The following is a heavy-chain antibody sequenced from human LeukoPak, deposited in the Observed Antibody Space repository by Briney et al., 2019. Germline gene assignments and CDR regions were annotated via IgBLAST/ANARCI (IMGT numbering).Heavy chain of an antibody. V-gene: IGHV3-30*04. CDR1: GFTFSSYA. CDR3: VRQMVGASFDY. Sequence: GGSLRLSCAASGFTFSSYAMHWVRQAPGKGLEWVAVISYDGSNKYYADSVKGRFTISRDNSKNTLYLQMNSLRAEDTAVYYCVRQMVGASFDYWGQGTLVTVSS. D-gene: IGHD1-26*01. CDR2: ISYDGSNK. J-gene: IGHJ4*02.